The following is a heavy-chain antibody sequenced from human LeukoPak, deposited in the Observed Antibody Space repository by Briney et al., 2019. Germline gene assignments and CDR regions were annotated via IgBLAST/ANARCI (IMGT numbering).Heavy chain of an antibody. D-gene: IGHD1-1*01. Sequence: ASVKVSCKASGYIFTSYYMYWVRQAPGQGLEWMGVINPSGGTTSYAQKFQGRVTITADESTSTAYMELSSLRSEDTAVYYCAVKRDPTFYYFDYWAQGTLVTVSS. J-gene: IGHJ4*02. CDR3: AVKRDPTFYYFDY. CDR2: INPSGGTT. CDR1: GYIFTSYY. V-gene: IGHV1-46*01.